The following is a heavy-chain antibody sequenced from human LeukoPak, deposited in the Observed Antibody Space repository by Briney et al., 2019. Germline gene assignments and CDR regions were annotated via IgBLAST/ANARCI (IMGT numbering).Heavy chain of an antibody. Sequence: GGSVRLSCAASGFTFSSYWMSWVRQAPGKGLEWVAFINQDGSQKHYVDSLKGRISLSRDNAKNLLYLQMNSLRAEDTAIYYCVRAGDYYFHYWGQGTLVTVSS. CDR2: INQDGSQK. CDR1: GFTFSSYW. J-gene: IGHJ4*02. V-gene: IGHV3-7*01. D-gene: IGHD4-17*01. CDR3: VRAGDYYFHY.